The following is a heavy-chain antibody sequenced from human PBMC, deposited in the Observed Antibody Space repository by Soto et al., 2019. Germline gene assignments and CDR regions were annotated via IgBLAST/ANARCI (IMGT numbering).Heavy chain of an antibody. CDR1: GFTFRRYS. D-gene: IGHD3-3*01. CDR3: AKDPHSILWSGYSPQYCMDV. J-gene: IGHJ6*02. CDR2: ISGSGCIT. V-gene: IGHV3-23*01. Sequence: GGCLRPSCAACGFTFRRYSMSWVRQARGKGREWVSAISGSGCITYYADSVKGRFTISRDNSKNTLYLQMNSLRAEPTAAYYCAKDPHSILWSGYSPQYCMDVRGHGTTITVSS.